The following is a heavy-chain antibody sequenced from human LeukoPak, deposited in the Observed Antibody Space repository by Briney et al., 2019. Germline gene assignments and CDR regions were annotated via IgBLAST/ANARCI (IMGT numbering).Heavy chain of an antibody. Sequence: ASVKVSCKASGYTFTSYGISWVRQAPGQGPEWMGWISAHNGNTKYAQKLQGRATMTTDTSTSTAYMESRNLRSDDTAVYYCARGYYCSGGSCYSGCFDNWGQGTLVTVSS. J-gene: IGHJ4*02. V-gene: IGHV1-18*01. CDR2: ISAHNGNT. CDR3: ARGYYCSGGSCYSGCFDN. CDR1: GYTFTSYG. D-gene: IGHD2-15*01.